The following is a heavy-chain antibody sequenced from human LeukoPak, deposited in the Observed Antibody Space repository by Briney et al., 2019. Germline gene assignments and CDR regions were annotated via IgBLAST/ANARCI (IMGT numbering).Heavy chain of an antibody. CDR3: ARNIVATMVPLSGMAYFDY. CDR1: GYTFTSYG. D-gene: IGHD5-12*01. Sequence: GASVKGSCKASGYTFTSYGISWVRQTPGQGLEWMGWISAYNGNTNYAQKLQGRVTMTTDTSTSTAYMELRSLRSDDTAVYYCARNIVATMVPLSGMAYFDYWGQGTLVTVSS. CDR2: ISAYNGNT. V-gene: IGHV1-18*01. J-gene: IGHJ4*02.